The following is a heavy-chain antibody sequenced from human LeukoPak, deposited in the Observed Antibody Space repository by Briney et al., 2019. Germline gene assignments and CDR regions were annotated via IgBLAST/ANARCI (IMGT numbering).Heavy chain of an antibody. V-gene: IGHV1-2*02. Sequence: GASVKVSCKASGYTFTDFYMHWVRQAPGQGLEWMGWVNPNSGDTNYAQRFQGRVTMTRDTSISTAYMELSRLRSDDTAVYYCARADMSSDYTPNDYWGQGTLVTVSS. CDR2: VNPNSGDT. J-gene: IGHJ4*02. D-gene: IGHD3-3*01. CDR3: ARADMSSDYTPNDY. CDR1: GYTFTDFY.